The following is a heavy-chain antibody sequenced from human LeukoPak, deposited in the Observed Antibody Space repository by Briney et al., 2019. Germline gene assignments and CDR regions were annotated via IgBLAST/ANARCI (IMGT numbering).Heavy chain of an antibody. CDR2: INPSGGST. Sequence: GASVKVSCKASGYTFTSYYIHWVRQAPGQGLEWMGIINPSGGSTSYAQKFQGRVTMTRDTSTSTVYMELSSLRSEDTAVYYCARDSVVVAATPRLYYYYYMDVWGKGTTVTVSS. D-gene: IGHD2-15*01. V-gene: IGHV1-46*01. J-gene: IGHJ6*03. CDR1: GYTFTSYY. CDR3: ARDSVVVAATPRLYYYYYMDV.